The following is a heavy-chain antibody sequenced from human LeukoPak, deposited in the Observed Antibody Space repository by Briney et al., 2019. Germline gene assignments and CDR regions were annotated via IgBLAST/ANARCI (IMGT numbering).Heavy chain of an antibody. CDR3: AISHCSSTSCYPFQH. D-gene: IGHD2-2*01. Sequence: SQTLSLTCTVSGGSISSGGYYWSWIRQPPGKGLEWIGYIYHSGSTYYNPSLKSRVTISVDRSKNQFSLKLSSVTAADTAVYYCAISHCSSTSCYPFQHWGQGTLVTVSS. V-gene: IGHV4-30-2*01. J-gene: IGHJ1*01. CDR1: GGSISSGGYY. CDR2: IYHSGST.